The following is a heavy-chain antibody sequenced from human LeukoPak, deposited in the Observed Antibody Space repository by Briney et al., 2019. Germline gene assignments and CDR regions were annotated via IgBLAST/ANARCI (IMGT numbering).Heavy chain of an antibody. J-gene: IGHJ5*02. Sequence: PGGSLRLSCAASGFTFSSYWMHWVRQAPGKGLVWVSRINSDGSSTSYADSVKGRFTISRDNAKNTLYLQMNSLRAEDTAVYYCARGWGNYGGKPWFDPWGQGTLVTVSS. CDR2: INSDGSST. CDR3: ARGWGNYGGKPWFDP. V-gene: IGHV3-74*01. D-gene: IGHD4-23*01. CDR1: GFTFSSYW.